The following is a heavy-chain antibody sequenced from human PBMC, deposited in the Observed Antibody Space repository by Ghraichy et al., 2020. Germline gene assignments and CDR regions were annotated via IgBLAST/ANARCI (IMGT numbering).Heavy chain of an antibody. D-gene: IGHD2-2*01. CDR2: IFYTGLT. J-gene: IGHJ3*02. CDR3: ARDLYASSGVLFDI. V-gene: IGHV4-31*03. CDR1: GDSINSGGHY. Sequence: SETLSLTCTVSGDSINSGGHYWSWLRQHPGKGLEWIGYIFYTGLTDYNPSLKSRTTISIDTSKNQFSLKLTSVTAADTAIYFCARDLYASSGVLFDIWGQGTRVIVSS.